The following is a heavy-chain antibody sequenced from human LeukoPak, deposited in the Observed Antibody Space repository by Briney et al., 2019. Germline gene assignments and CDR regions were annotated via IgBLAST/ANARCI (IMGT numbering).Heavy chain of an antibody. J-gene: IGHJ4*02. CDR3: ARGGGAYCGSDCYRNFDY. D-gene: IGHD2-21*02. CDR2: IYTGGST. CDR1: GLTVSTNY. V-gene: IGHV3-66*01. Sequence: GGSLRLSCAASGLTVSTNYMSWVRQAPGKGLEWVSVIYTGGSTYNGDSGKGKFTISRDNSKNTLYLQMNSLRAEDTAVYYCARGGGAYCGSDCYRNFDYWGQGTLVTVSS.